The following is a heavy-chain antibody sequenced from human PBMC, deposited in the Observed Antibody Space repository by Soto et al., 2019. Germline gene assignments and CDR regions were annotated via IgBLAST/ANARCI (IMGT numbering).Heavy chain of an antibody. CDR3: ARDYGGKSGWFDP. CDR2: MSPSRGDT. CDR1: GYTFTSYD. J-gene: IGHJ5*02. D-gene: IGHD4-17*01. V-gene: IGHV1-8*01. Sequence: QVQLVQSGAEVKKPGASVKVSCKASGYTFTSYDINWVRQATGQGLEWVGWMSPSRGDTGYAKKFQDRLTMTWDTSISTAYMELNSLSSEDTAVYYCARDYGGKSGWFDPWGQGTLVTVSS.